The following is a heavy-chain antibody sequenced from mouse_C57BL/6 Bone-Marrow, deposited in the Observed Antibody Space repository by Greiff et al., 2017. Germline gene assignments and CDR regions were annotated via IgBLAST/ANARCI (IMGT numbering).Heavy chain of an antibody. V-gene: IGHV1-59*01. CDR3: ARDDYDGRLCYFYV. D-gene: IGHD2-4*01. CDR2: IDPSDSYT. CDR1: GYTFTSYW. Sequence: QVQLQQPGAELVRPGTSVKLSCKASGYTFTSYWMHWVKQRPGQGLEWIGVIDPSDSYTNYNQKFKGKATLTVDTSSSTAYMQLSSLTSEDSAVYYCARDDYDGRLCYFYVWGTGTTVTVSS. J-gene: IGHJ1*03.